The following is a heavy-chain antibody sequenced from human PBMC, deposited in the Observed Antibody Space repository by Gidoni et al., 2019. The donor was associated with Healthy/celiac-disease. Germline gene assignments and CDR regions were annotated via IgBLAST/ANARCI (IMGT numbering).Heavy chain of an antibody. V-gene: IGHV1-2*02. D-gene: IGHD5-12*01. J-gene: IGHJ4*02. CDR3: AREIGSRIDGYNSYYFDY. Sequence: QVQLVQSGAEVKKPGASVKVSCKASGYTFTGYYMHWVRQAPGQGLEWMGWINPNSGGTNYAQKFQGRVTMTRDTSISTAYMELSRLRSDDTAVYYCAREIGSRIDGYNSYYFDYWGQGTLVTVSS. CDR1: GYTFTGYY. CDR2: INPNSGGT.